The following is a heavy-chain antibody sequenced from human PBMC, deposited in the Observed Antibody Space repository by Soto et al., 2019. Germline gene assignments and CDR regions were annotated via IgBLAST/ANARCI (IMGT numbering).Heavy chain of an antibody. Sequence: GGSLRLSCADSGFTFSNYGMHWVRQAPGKGLEWVAAISYDGGNKFYADSVEGRFTISRDNAKNSLYLQMNSLRAEDTAVYYCARDPREYYFDYWGQGTLVTVSS. V-gene: IGHV3-30*03. CDR2: ISYDGGNK. CDR1: GFTFSNYG. CDR3: ARDPREYYFDY. J-gene: IGHJ4*02.